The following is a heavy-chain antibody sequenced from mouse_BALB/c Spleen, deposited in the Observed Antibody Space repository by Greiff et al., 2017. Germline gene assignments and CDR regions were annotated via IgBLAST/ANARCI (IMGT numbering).Heavy chain of an antibody. Sequence: QVQLQQPGAELVKPGASVKLSCKASGYTFTSYWMHWVKQRPGQGLEWIGEINPSNGRTNYNEKFKSKATLTVDKSSSTAYMQLSSLTSEDSAVYYCARKGTSAGYLDVWGAGTTVTVSS. CDR2: INPSNGRT. CDR3: ARKGTSAGYLDV. V-gene: IGHV1S81*02. J-gene: IGHJ1*01. D-gene: IGHD3-3*01. CDR1: GYTFTSYW.